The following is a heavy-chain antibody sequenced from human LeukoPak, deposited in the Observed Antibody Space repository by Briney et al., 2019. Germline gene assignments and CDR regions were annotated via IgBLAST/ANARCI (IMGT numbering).Heavy chain of an antibody. D-gene: IGHD3-3*01. V-gene: IGHV3-33*06. CDR2: IWYDGSNK. J-gene: IGHJ4*02. CDR1: GFTFSSYE. CDR3: AKLYYDFWSGYYIGGAFDY. Sequence: GGSLRLSCAASGFTFSSYEMNWVRQAPGKGLEWVAVIWYDGSNKYYADSVKGRFTISRDNSKNTLYLQMNSLRAEDTAVYYCAKLYYDFWSGYYIGGAFDYWGQGTLVTVSS.